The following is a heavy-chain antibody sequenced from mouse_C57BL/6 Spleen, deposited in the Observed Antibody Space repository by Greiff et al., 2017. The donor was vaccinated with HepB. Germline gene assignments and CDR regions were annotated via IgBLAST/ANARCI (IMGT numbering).Heavy chain of an antibody. CDR2: IDPSDSYT. Sequence: VQLQQSGAELVMPGASVKLSCKASGYTFTSYWMHWVKQRPGQGLEWIGEIDPSDSYTNYNQKFKGKSTLTVDKSSSTAYMQLSSLTSEDSAVYYGARGGSYSGGFAYWGQGTRVTVSA. V-gene: IGHV1-69*01. D-gene: IGHD3-1*01. CDR1: GYTFTSYW. J-gene: IGHJ3*01. CDR3: ARGGSYSGGFAY.